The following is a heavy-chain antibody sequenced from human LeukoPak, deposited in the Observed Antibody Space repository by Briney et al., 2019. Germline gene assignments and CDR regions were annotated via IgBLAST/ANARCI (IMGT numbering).Heavy chain of an antibody. Sequence: ASVKVSCKSSGYTFTGYYMHWVRQAPGQGLEWMGWINPNSGGTNYAQKFQGRVTMTRDTSISTAYMELSRLRSDDTAVYYCATPYYDYVWGSYYFDYWGQGTLVTVSS. V-gene: IGHV1-2*02. CDR2: INPNSGGT. D-gene: IGHD3-16*01. CDR3: ATPYYDYVWGSYYFDY. J-gene: IGHJ4*02. CDR1: GYTFTGYY.